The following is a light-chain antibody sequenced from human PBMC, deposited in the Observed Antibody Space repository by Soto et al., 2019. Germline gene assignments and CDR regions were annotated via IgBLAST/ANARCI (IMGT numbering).Light chain of an antibody. Sequence: QSALTQPASVSGSPGQSITISCTGTSSDVGGYKYVSWYQQHPGKAPNLMIYDIRNRPSGASNRFSCSKSGTTASLTISGLHAEDEADYYCSSYASISTRVFGTGTQLTVL. CDR1: SSDVGGYKY. V-gene: IGLV2-14*03. CDR2: DIR. J-gene: IGLJ1*01. CDR3: SSYASISTRV.